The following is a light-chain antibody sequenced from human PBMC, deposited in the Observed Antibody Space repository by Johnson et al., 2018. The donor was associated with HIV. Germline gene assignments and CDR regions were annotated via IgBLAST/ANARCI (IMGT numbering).Light chain of an antibody. Sequence: QSVFTQPRSVSASPGQQVAISSSVSSSNIGNNYVSWYQQLPGRAPKLLFYENHNRPTGNPDRFTGSKSGTTYHLEITRLQTEDEDAYYGGTWDSSLRTGFFGTGTKVTVL. CDR2: ENH. J-gene: IGLJ1*01. CDR1: SSNIGNNY. V-gene: IGLV1-51*01. CDR3: GTWDSSLRTGF.